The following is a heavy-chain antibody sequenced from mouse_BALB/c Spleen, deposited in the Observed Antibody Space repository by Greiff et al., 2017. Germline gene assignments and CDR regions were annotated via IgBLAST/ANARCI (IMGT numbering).Heavy chain of an antibody. CDR2: IYPYNGGT. V-gene: IGHV1S29*02. D-gene: IGHD1-1*01. J-gene: IGHJ1*01. CDR1: GYTFTDYN. CDR3: ASSATVRDWYFDV. Sequence: EVKLMESGPELVKPGASVKISCKASGYTFTDYNMHWVKQSHGKSLEWIGYIYPYNGGTGYNQKFKSKATLTVDNSSSTAYMELRSLTSEDSAVYYCASSATVRDWYFDVWGAGTTVTVSS.